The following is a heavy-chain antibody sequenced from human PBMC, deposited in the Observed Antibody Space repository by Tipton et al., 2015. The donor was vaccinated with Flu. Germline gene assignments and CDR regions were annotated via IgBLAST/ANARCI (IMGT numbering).Heavy chain of an antibody. J-gene: IGHJ3*02. CDR3: ARVIWDMIVVAPDAFDI. Sequence: LRLSCAVSGGSISSGGYSWSWIRQLPGKGLEWIGYIFHSGSTYYNPSLKSRVTISVDRSKNQFSLKLSSVTAADTAVYYCARVIWDMIVVAPDAFDIWGQGTMVTVSS. CDR2: IFHSGST. V-gene: IGHV4-30-2*01. D-gene: IGHD3-22*01. CDR1: GGSISSGGYS.